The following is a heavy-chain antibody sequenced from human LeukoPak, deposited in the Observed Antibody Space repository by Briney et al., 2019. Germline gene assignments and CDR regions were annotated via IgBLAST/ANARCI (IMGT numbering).Heavy chain of an antibody. Sequence: GGSLRLSCAASGFTFSSYNMNWVRQAPGKGLEWVSFIGSRSSTIYYADSVKGRFTISRDNAKNSLYLQMNSLRDEGTAVYYCARNFDSWGQGTLVTVSS. V-gene: IGHV3-48*02. CDR3: ARNFDS. CDR1: GFTFSSYN. CDR2: IGSRSSTI. J-gene: IGHJ4*02.